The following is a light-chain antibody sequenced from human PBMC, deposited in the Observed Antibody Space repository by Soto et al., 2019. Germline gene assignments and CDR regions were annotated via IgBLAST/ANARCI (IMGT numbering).Light chain of an antibody. CDR3: QQLNSYPSD. J-gene: IGKJ4*01. Sequence: IQLTQSPSFLSASVGDRVTITCRASLGIRDYLAWYQQKPGEVPRLLIYSASTLQSGVPSRFSGSGSGTDFTLTISSLQPEDFATYYCQQLNSYPSDFGGGTKVDIK. CDR2: SAS. V-gene: IGKV1-9*01. CDR1: LGIRDY.